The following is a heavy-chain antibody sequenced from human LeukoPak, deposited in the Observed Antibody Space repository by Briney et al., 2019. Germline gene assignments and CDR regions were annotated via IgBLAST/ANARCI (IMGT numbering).Heavy chain of an antibody. D-gene: IGHD3-22*01. CDR2: IYYSGST. CDR1: GGSISSGDYY. CDR3: AREAKTYYYDSSGYLSLDY. Sequence: SETLSLTCTVSGGSISSGDYYWSWIRRPPGKGLEWIGYIYYSGSTYYNPSLKSRVTISVDTSKNQFSLKLSSVTAADTAVYYCAREAKTYYYDSSGYLSLDYWGQGTLVTVSS. J-gene: IGHJ4*02. V-gene: IGHV4-30-4*08.